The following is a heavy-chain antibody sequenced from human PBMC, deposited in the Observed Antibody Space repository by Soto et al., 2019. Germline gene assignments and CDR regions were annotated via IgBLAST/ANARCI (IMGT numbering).Heavy chain of an antibody. V-gene: IGHV3-23*01. CDR2: ISSSGDII. D-gene: IGHD2-2*01. CDR1: GFTFRYYT. CDR3: AAPVPAATHYVYYDVAV. Sequence: EVQLLESGGGLVQPGGSLRLSCAASGFTFRYYTMSWVRQAPGKGLEWVSAISSSGDIIYYADSVKGRFTISRDNSKNMRYLQVSRLRADDSAVYYCAAPVPAATHYVYYDVAVWGQGPTVTVSS. J-gene: IGHJ6*02.